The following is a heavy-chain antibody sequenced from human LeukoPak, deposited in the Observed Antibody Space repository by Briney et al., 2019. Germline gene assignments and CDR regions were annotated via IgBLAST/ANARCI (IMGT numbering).Heavy chain of an antibody. J-gene: IGHJ3*02. CDR2: IYHSGAS. CDR1: GYSISSSDY. Sequence: PSETLSLTCVVSGYSISSSDYWGWIRQPPGRGLEWVGNIYHSGASYYTPSLKSRVTISVDTSKNQFSLKLTSVTAADTAVYYCARLSRGLLLVDMWGQGTMVTVSS. CDR3: ARLSRGLLLVDM. V-gene: IGHV4-38-2*01. D-gene: IGHD1-26*01.